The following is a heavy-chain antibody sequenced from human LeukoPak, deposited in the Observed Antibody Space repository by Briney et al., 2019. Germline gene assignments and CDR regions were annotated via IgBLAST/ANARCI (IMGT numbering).Heavy chain of an antibody. Sequence: SETLSLTCTVSGGSISSSSYYWGWIRQPPGKGLEWIGSIYYSGSTYYNPSLKSRVTISVDTSKNQFSLKLSSVTAADTAVYYCARVVVLVAVRSHWFDPWGQGTLVTVSS. V-gene: IGHV4-39*07. D-gene: IGHD2-15*01. J-gene: IGHJ5*02. CDR1: GGSISSSSYY. CDR2: IYYSGST. CDR3: ARVVVLVAVRSHWFDP.